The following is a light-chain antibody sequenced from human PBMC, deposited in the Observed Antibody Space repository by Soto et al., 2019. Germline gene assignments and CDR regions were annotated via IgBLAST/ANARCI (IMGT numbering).Light chain of an antibody. Sequence: QSVLTQPASVSGSPGQSITISCPGTSSDVGGYNYVSWYQQHPGKAPKLMIYDVSNRPSGVSNRFSGSKSGNTASLTISGLQAEDEADYYCSSYTSSSTLVVFGGGTQLTVL. V-gene: IGLV2-14*01. CDR2: DVS. J-gene: IGLJ2*01. CDR1: SSDVGGYNY. CDR3: SSYTSSSTLVV.